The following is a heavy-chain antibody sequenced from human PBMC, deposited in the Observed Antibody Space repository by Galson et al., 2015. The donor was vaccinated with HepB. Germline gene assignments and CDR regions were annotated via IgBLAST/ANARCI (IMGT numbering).Heavy chain of an antibody. V-gene: IGHV3-23*01. D-gene: IGHD5-12*01. Sequence: SLRLSCAASGFTFSFHAMSWVRQAPGKGLEWVSGISGDGGTTYYADSVKGRFSISRDNSKNTLYLQMDSLTAEDTAIYYCAKDLSLRSGFDCWGQGTLVTVSS. J-gene: IGHJ4*02. CDR1: GFTFSFHA. CDR3: AKDLSLRSGFDC. CDR2: ISGDGGTT.